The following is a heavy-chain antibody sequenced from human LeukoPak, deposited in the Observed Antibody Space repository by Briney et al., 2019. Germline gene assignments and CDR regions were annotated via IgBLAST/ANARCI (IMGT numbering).Heavy chain of an antibody. J-gene: IGHJ5*02. Sequence: SQTLSLTCAISGDSVSSNSAAWNWIRQSPSRGLEWLGRTYYRSKWYNDYAVSVKSRITINPDTSKNQFSLQLNSVTSEDTAVYYCARDPYGSGSYYGGWFDPWGQGTLVTVSS. V-gene: IGHV6-1*01. D-gene: IGHD3-10*01. CDR3: ARDPYGSGSYYGGWFDP. CDR2: TYYRSKWYN. CDR1: GDSVSSNSAA.